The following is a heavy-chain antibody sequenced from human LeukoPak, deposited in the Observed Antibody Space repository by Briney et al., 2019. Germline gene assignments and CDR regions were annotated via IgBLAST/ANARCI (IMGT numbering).Heavy chain of an antibody. Sequence: PSETLSLTCTVSGGSISTTNYYWGWIRQPPGRDLEWIGSIYTSGNTYYNPSLESRVTISVDTSKNQLSLKLTSATAADTSVYYCARHSGLRSPFDPWGQGTLVTVSS. D-gene: IGHD3-3*01. J-gene: IGHJ5*02. CDR2: IYTSGNT. CDR3: ARHSGLRSPFDP. V-gene: IGHV4-39*01. CDR1: GGSISTTNYY.